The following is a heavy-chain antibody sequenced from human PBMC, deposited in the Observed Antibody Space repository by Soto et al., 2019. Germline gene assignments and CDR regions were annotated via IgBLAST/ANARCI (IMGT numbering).Heavy chain of an antibody. V-gene: IGHV1-46*03. D-gene: IGHD6-19*01. CDR2: INPSGGST. CDR3: ARDLGIAVAGTYGYFDY. J-gene: IGHJ4*02. Sequence: ASVKVSCKASGYTFTSYYMHWVRQAPGQGLEWMGIINPSGGSTSYAQKFQGRVTMTRDTSTSTVYMELSSLRSEDTAVYYCARDLGIAVAGTYGYFDYWGQGTLVTVSS. CDR1: GYTFTSYY.